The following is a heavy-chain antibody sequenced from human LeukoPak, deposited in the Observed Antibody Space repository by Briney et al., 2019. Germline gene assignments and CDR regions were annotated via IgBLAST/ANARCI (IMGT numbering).Heavy chain of an antibody. CDR1: GFTFEDYD. J-gene: IGHJ4*02. Sequence: GGSLRLSCAASGFTFEDYDMNWVRQAPGKGLEWVSGIKWNGGSTGYADSVRGRFTISRDNAKNSLYLRMNSLRAEDTALYYCARDRNDYDFWSGYPMSYFDYWGQGTLVTASS. CDR3: ARDRNDYDFWSGYPMSYFDY. V-gene: IGHV3-20*04. D-gene: IGHD3-3*01. CDR2: IKWNGGST.